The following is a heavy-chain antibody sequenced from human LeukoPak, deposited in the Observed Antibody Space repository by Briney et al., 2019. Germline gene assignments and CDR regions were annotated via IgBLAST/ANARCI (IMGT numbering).Heavy chain of an antibody. Sequence: SGTLSLTCAVSGDSISSSNWWSWVRQPPGKGLEWIGEVYHRGNTNYDPSLKSRVTILVDKSKNQFSPKLRSVTAADTAIYYCARAPYGDSSDWFDPWGQGTLVTVSS. CDR1: GDSISSSNW. CDR2: VYHRGNT. CDR3: ARAPYGDSSDWFDP. J-gene: IGHJ5*02. V-gene: IGHV4-4*02. D-gene: IGHD4-17*01.